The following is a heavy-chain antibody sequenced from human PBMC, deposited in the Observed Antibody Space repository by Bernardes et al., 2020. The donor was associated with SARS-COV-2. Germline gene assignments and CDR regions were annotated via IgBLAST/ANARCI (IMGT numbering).Heavy chain of an antibody. CDR2: IYYSGST. Sequence: SETLSLTCTVSGGSVSSGSYYWSWIRQPPGKGLEWIGYIYYSGSTNYNPSLKSRVTISVDTSKNQFSLKLSSVTAADTAVYYCARVKRLDFWFDPWGQGTLVTVSS. CDR3: ARVKRLDFWFDP. V-gene: IGHV4-61*01. CDR1: GGSVSSGSYY. J-gene: IGHJ5*02. D-gene: IGHD5-12*01.